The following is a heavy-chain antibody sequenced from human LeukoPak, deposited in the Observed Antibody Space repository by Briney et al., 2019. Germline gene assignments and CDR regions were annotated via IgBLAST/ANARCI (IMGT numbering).Heavy chain of an antibody. CDR1: GFTFSSYG. J-gene: IGHJ6*03. V-gene: IGHV3-30*02. Sequence: GGSLRLSCAASGFTFSSYGMHWVRQAPGEGLEWVAFIRYDGSNNYYADSVKGRFTISRDNSKNTLYLQMNSLRAEDTAVYYCATGPSDYCSGGSCYSVHYYYMDVWGKGTTVTISS. CDR3: ATGPSDYCSGGSCYSVHYYYMDV. CDR2: IRYDGSNN. D-gene: IGHD2-15*01.